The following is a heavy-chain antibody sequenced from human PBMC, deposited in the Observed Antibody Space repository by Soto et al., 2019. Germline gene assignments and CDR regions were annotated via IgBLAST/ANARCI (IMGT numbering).Heavy chain of an antibody. CDR3: AKVPLMGQQLPHWYFDL. Sequence: GGSLRLSCAASGFTFSSYGMHWVRQAPGKGLEWVAVISYDGSNKYYADSVKGRFTISRDNSKNTLYLQMNSLRAEDTAVYYCAKVPLMGQQLPHWYFDLWGRGTLVTVSS. V-gene: IGHV3-30*18. D-gene: IGHD6-13*01. CDR2: ISYDGSNK. CDR1: GFTFSSYG. J-gene: IGHJ2*01.